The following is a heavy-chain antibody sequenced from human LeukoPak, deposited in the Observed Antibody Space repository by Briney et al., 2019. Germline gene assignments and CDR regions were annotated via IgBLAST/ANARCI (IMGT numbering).Heavy chain of an antibody. CDR2: ISGSGGST. D-gene: IGHD3-9*01. CDR3: LTGYNHAVDWFDP. CDR1: GFTFDDYA. Sequence: GRSLRLSCAVSGFTFDDYAMHWVRQVPGKGLEWVSAISGSGGSTYYADSVKGRFTISRDNSKNTLYLQMNSLRAEDTAVYYCLTGYNHAVDWFDPWGQGTLVTVSS. J-gene: IGHJ5*02. V-gene: IGHV3-23*01.